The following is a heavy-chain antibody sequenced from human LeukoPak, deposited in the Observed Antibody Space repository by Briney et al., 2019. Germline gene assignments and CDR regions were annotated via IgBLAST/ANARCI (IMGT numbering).Heavy chain of an antibody. V-gene: IGHV3-74*01. CDR3: ARVADYDFWSGYYGETYYYYGMDV. Sequence: GGSLRLSCAASGFTFSSYWMHWVRQAPGKGLVWVSRINSDGSSTSYADSVKGRFTISRDNAKNTLYLQMNSLRAEDTAVYYCARVADYDFWSGYYGETYYYYGMDVWGQGTTVTVSS. D-gene: IGHD3-3*01. J-gene: IGHJ6*02. CDR1: GFTFSSYW. CDR2: INSDGSST.